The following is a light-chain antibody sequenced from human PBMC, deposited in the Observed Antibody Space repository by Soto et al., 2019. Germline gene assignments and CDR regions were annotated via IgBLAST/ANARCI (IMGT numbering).Light chain of an antibody. V-gene: IGKV3-11*01. CDR1: QSVSSY. CDR2: DAS. CDR3: QQRSNRSFA. J-gene: IGKJ3*01. Sequence: EIVLTQSPATLSLSPGERATLSCRASQSVSSYLAWYQQKPGQAPRLLIYDASNRATGIPARFSGSGSGTDFTLTISSLEPEDFAVYYCQQRSNRSFAFGPGPKVDIK.